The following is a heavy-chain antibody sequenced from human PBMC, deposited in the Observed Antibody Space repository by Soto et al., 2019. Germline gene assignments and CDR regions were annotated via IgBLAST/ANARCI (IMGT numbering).Heavy chain of an antibody. CDR1: GFPFTSYG. CDR2: ISYDGSDK. Sequence: QVQLVESGGGVVQPGRSLRLSCAASGFPFTSYGMHWVREGPDKGLEWVAIISYDGSDKYYADSVKGRFTISRDNSKNTLDLQMNSLRPEETALYYCVGGQYYFVYRGQGTLVIVSS. D-gene: IGHD3-10*01. V-gene: IGHV3-30*03. J-gene: IGHJ4*02. CDR3: VGGQYYFVY.